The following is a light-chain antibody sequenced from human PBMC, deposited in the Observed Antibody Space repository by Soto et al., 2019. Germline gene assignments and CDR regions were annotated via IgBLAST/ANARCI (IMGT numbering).Light chain of an antibody. CDR2: EVS. V-gene: IGLV2-8*02. J-gene: IGLJ1*01. Sequence: SVLTQLPSASSSHGQSGTISCTETSSDVGGYNYVSWYQQHPGKAPKLMIYEVSKRPSGVPDRFSGSKSDNTASLTVSGLQAEDEADYYCSSYAGSNNFVFGTGTKVTVL. CDR1: SSDVGGYNY. CDR3: SSYAGSNNFV.